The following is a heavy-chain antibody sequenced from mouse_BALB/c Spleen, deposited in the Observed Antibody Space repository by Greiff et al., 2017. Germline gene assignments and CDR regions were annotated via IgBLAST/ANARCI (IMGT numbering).Heavy chain of an antibody. J-gene: IGHJ1*01. Sequence: VQLQESGAELAKPGASVKMSCKASGYTFTSYWMHWVKQRPGQGLEWIGYINPSTGYTEYNQKFKDKATLTADKSSSTAYMQLSSLTSEDSAVYYCARDGNYPTQYFDVWGAGTTVTVSS. V-gene: IGHV1-7*01. CDR1: GYTFTSYW. CDR2: INPSTGYT. CDR3: ARDGNYPTQYFDV. D-gene: IGHD2-1*01.